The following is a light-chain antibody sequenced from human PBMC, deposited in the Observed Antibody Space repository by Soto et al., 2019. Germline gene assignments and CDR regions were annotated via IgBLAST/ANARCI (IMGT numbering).Light chain of an antibody. CDR1: QGISSA. J-gene: IGKJ2*01. CDR2: DAS. V-gene: IGKV1-13*02. Sequence: ALHLTQSPSSLSASVGDRVTITCRASQGISSALAWYQQKPGKAPNLLIYDASTRATGIPARFSGSGSGTEFTLTISSLQSEDFALYYCHQYNSWPPGTFGQGTKVDIK. CDR3: HQYNSWPPGT.